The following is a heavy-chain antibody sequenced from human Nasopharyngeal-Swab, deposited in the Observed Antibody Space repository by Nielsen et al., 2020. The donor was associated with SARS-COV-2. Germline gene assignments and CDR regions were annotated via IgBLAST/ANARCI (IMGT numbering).Heavy chain of an antibody. CDR3: ARQGSSSRTFDY. Sequence: SETLSLTCAVYGGSFSDYYWSWIRQPPGRGLEWIGEINHSGSTNYNPSLKSRVTISVATSKKQFSLKLSSVTAADTAVYYCARQGSSSRTFDYWGQGTLVTVSS. J-gene: IGHJ4*02. CDR1: GGSFSDYY. D-gene: IGHD6-13*01. V-gene: IGHV4-34*01. CDR2: INHSGST.